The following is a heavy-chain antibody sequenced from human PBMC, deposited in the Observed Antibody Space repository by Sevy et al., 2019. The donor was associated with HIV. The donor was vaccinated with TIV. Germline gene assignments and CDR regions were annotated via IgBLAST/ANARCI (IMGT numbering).Heavy chain of an antibody. V-gene: IGHV3-48*03. CDR2: ISNSGTTI. CDR3: PRDLPPSATTVTHFDC. Sequence: GGSLRLSCAASGFTFTSYEMNWVRQAPGKGLEWLSYISNSGTTIYYSDSVKGRFTISRDNARNSLYLQMSSLRAEDTAVYYCPRDLPPSATTVTHFDCWGQGTLVTVSS. J-gene: IGHJ4*02. CDR1: GFTFTSYE. D-gene: IGHD4-17*01.